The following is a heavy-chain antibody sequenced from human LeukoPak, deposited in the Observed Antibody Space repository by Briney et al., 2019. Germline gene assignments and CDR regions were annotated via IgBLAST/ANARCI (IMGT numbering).Heavy chain of an antibody. V-gene: IGHV4-59*01. J-gene: IGHJ4*02. Sequence: SETLSLTCTVSGDSISSYYWSWIRQPPGKGLEWIGYIYNSGSTNYNPSLKSRVTISADTSKNQFSLKLSSVTAADTAVYYCARDSVGKPFDYWGQGTLVTVSS. CDR1: GDSISSYY. CDR3: ARDSVGKPFDY. D-gene: IGHD4-23*01. CDR2: IYNSGST.